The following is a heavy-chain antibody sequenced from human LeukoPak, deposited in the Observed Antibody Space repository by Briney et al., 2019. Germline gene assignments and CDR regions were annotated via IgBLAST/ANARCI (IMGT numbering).Heavy chain of an antibody. CDR3: ARGPSYYDSSGYYGLWAF. V-gene: IGHV1-18*01. CDR1: GYTFTSYG. Sequence: EASVKVSCKASGYTFTSYGISWVRQAPGQGLEWMGWISAYNGNTNYAQKFQGRVTITADESTSTAYMELSSLRSEDTAVYYCARGPSYYDSSGYYGLWAFWGQGTLVTVSS. CDR2: ISAYNGNT. D-gene: IGHD3-22*01. J-gene: IGHJ4*02.